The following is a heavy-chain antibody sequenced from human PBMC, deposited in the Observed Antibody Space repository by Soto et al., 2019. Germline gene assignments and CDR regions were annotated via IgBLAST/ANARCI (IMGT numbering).Heavy chain of an antibody. D-gene: IGHD1-1*01. CDR2: IIPIFGTT. V-gene: IGHV1-69*12. J-gene: IGHJ6*02. Sequence: QVQLVQSGAEVKKPGSSVKVSCKASGGTFSSYAIDWVRQAPGQGLEWMGGIIPIFGTTNYAQKLQGRVKLTADESTRTAYMELSILRSEDTAVYYCASGTVTGSEYNYYYYGMDVWGQGTTVTVSS. CDR3: ASGTVTGSEYNYYYYGMDV. CDR1: GGTFSSYA.